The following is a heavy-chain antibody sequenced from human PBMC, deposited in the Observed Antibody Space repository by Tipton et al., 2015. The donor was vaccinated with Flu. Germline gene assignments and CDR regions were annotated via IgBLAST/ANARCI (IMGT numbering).Heavy chain of an antibody. CDR3: ARDPSLGMPDYFDY. V-gene: IGHV4-38-2*02. CDR2: TYYDGST. Sequence: LRLSCAVSGFSISADYYWGWARQSPGKGLEWIGSTYYDGSTFYNPSLEGRVTISVDTSKKQFSLQLRSVTSADTAVYYCARDPSLGMPDYFDYWGQGTLVTASS. CDR1: GFSISADYY. J-gene: IGHJ4*02. D-gene: IGHD2-2*01.